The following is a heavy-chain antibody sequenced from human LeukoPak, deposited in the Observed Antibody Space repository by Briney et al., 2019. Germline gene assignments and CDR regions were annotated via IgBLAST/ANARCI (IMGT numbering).Heavy chain of an antibody. V-gene: IGHV4-59*01. D-gene: IGHD5-24*01. CDR3: ARGDGYPEYYFDY. CDR2: IYYSGST. Sequence: SETLSLTCAVYGGSFSGYYWSWIRRPPGKGLEWIGYIYYSGSTNYNPSLKSRVTISVDTSKNQFSLKLSSVTAADTAVYYCARGDGYPEYYFDYWGQGTLVTVSS. CDR1: GGSFSGYY. J-gene: IGHJ4*02.